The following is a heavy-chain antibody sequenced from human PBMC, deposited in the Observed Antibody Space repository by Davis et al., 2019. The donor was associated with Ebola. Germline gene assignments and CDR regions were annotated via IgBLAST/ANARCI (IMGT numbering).Heavy chain of an antibody. CDR1: GFTFSSYG. CDR3: AKDSPELAAYFDY. CDR2: ISYDGSNK. Sequence: GGSLRLSCAASGFTFSSYGMHWVRQAPGKGLEWVAVISYDGSNKYYADSVKGRFTISRDNSKNTLYRQMNSLRAEDTAVYYCAKDSPELAAYFDYWGQGTLVTVSS. D-gene: IGHD5-24*01. V-gene: IGHV3-30*18. J-gene: IGHJ4*02.